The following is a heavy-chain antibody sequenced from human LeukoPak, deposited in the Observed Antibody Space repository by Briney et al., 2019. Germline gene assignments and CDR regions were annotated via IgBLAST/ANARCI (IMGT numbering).Heavy chain of an antibody. CDR3: AKGGAAAGPRTFDY. J-gene: IGHJ4*02. D-gene: IGHD6-13*01. CDR1: GFTFSSYA. CDR2: ISGSGGST. V-gene: IGHV3-23*01. Sequence: SGGSLRLSCAASGFTFSSYAMSWVRQAPGKGLGWVSAISGSGGSTYYADSVKGRFTISRDNSKNTLYLQMNSLRAEDTAVYYCAKGGAAAGPRTFDYWGQGTLVTVSS.